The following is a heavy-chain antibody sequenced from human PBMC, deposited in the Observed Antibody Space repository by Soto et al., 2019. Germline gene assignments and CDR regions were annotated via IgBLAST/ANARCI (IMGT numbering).Heavy chain of an antibody. V-gene: IGHV1-2*04. CDR2: INPNSGGT. CDR3: AREVYSYGYFLGDNWFDP. D-gene: IGHD5-18*01. Sequence: GASVKVSCKASGYTFTNYGISWVRQAPGQGPEWMGWINPNSGGTNYAQKFQGWVTMTRDTSISTAYMELSRLRSDDTAVYYCAREVYSYGYFLGDNWFDPWGQGTLVTVSS. J-gene: IGHJ5*02. CDR1: GYTFTNYG.